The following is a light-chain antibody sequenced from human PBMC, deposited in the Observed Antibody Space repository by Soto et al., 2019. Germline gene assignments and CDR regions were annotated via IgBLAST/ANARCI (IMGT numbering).Light chain of an antibody. J-gene: IGLJ2*01. Sequence: QPVLTQSPSASASLGASVKLTCTLSSGHSSYAIAWHQQQPEKGPRYLMKLNSDGSHYKGDGIPDRFSGSSSGAERYLTISRLQSEDEADYYCQTWGTGIQVFGGGTKLTVL. CDR2: LNSDGSH. V-gene: IGLV4-69*01. CDR3: QTWGTGIQV. CDR1: SGHSSYA.